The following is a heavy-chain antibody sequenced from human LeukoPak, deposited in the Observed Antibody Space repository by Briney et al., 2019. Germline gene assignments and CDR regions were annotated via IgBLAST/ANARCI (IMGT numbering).Heavy chain of an antibody. CDR1: GFTFSSYS. J-gene: IGHJ4*02. D-gene: IGHD3-22*01. CDR2: IYSGGST. Sequence: GGSLGLSCAASGFTFSSYSMSWVRQAPGKGLEWVSVIYSGGSTYYADSVKGRFTISRDNSKNTLYLQMNSLRAEDTAVYYCARDPDYYDSSGKVDYWGQGTLVTVSS. CDR3: ARDPDYYDSSGKVDY. V-gene: IGHV3-53*01.